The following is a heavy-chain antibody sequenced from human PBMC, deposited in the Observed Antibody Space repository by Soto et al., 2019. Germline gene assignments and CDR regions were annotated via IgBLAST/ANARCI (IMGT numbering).Heavy chain of an antibody. CDR1: GFDLTCSR. CDR2: ISGAGRDT. D-gene: IGHD6-6*01. J-gene: IGHJ6*02. CDR3: ARVPLVAGSAFYCAMDV. Sequence: VGSLRLSCVASGFDLTCSRMNWVRQAPGKGLEWVAAISGAGRDTFYGHSVKGRFTISRDNSETTLFLRMDSVKVEDTAVYHCARVPLVAGSAFYCAMDVWGPGTAVTVSS. V-gene: IGHV3-30*03.